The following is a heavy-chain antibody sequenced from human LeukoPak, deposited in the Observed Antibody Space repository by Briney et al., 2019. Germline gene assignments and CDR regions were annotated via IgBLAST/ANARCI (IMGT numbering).Heavy chain of an antibody. Sequence: GGSLRLSCAASGFTFNSYWMSWVRQPPGKGLEWVANIKQDGSEEYYVDSVKGRFTISRDNAKNSLILQMNSLRAEDTAVYYCAGLYDDCTRSTCLWYFDYWGQGTLVTVPS. D-gene: IGHD2/OR15-2a*01. V-gene: IGHV3-7*01. CDR1: GFTFNSYW. CDR2: IKQDGSEE. J-gene: IGHJ4*02. CDR3: AGLYDDCTRSTCLWYFDY.